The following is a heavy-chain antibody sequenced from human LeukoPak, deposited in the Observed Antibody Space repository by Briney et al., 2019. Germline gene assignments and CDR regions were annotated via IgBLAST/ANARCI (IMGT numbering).Heavy chain of an antibody. J-gene: IGHJ4*02. V-gene: IGHV3-30*02. CDR3: AKGDYDSSGYGID. D-gene: IGHD3-22*01. CDR2: IRYDGSNK. CDR1: GFTFSSYG. Sequence: GGSLRLSCAASGFTFSSYGMHWVRQAPGKGLEWVAFIRYDGSNKYYADSVKGRFTISRDNSKNTLYLQMNSLRAEDTAVYYCAKGDYDSSGYGIDWGQGTLVTVSS.